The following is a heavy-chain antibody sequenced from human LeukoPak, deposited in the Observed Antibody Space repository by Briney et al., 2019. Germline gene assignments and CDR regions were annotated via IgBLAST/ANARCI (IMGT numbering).Heavy chain of an antibody. CDR2: IYPGHSDT. CDR1: GYSFSSYW. V-gene: IGHV5-51*01. D-gene: IGHD6-13*01. CDR3: ARHQGSSWPTYYYYYMDV. J-gene: IGHJ6*03. Sequence: GESLKISCKGSGYSFSSYWIGWVRQMPGKGLEWMGIIYPGHSDTKYSPSFQGQVTMSADRSINTAYLQWSSLKASDTAMYYCARHQGSSWPTYYYYYMDVWGKGTTVTVSS.